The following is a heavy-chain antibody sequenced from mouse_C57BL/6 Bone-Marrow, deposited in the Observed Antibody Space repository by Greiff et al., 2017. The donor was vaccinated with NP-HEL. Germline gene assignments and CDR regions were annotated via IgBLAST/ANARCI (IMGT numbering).Heavy chain of an antibody. CDR3: ARWPRWLPYFDV. CDR1: GFTFTDYY. J-gene: IGHJ1*03. V-gene: IGHV7-3*01. CDR2: IRNKANGYTT. Sequence: EVKLMESGGGLVQPGGSLSLSCAASGFTFTDYYMSWVRQPPGKALEWLGFIRNKANGYTTEYSASVKGRFTISRDNSQSILYLQMNALRAEDSATYYCARWPRWLPYFDVWGTGTTVTVSS. D-gene: IGHD2-3*01.